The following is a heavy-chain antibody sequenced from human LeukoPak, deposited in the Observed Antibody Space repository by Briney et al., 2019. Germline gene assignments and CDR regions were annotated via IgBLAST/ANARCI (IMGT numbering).Heavy chain of an antibody. Sequence: GASVKVSCKASEYTFTGYYMHWVRQAPGQGLEWMGWINPNSGGTNYAQKFQGRVTMTRDTSISTAYMELSRLRSDDTAVYYCAREAGDYYYGMDVWGQGTTVTVSS. V-gene: IGHV1-2*02. CDR2: INPNSGGT. J-gene: IGHJ6*02. CDR1: EYTFTGYY. D-gene: IGHD6-25*01. CDR3: AREAGDYYYGMDV.